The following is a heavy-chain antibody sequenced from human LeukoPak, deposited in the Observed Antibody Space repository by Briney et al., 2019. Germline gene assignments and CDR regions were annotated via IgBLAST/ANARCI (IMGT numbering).Heavy chain of an antibody. Sequence: PGGSLRLSCAASGFTFSSYAMSWVRQAPGKGLEWVSAIRGSGGNTYYADSVKGRFTIYRDKYKNTLYLQMNSLSAGDRDVYFCAKMSSWCGELWLWGQGTLVTVSS. CDR3: AKMSSWCGELWL. V-gene: IGHV3-23*01. D-gene: IGHD3-10*01. CDR2: IRGSGGNT. J-gene: IGHJ4*02. CDR1: GFTFSSYA.